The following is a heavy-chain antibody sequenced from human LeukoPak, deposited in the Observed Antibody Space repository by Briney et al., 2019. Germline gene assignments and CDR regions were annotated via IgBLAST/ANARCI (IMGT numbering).Heavy chain of an antibody. CDR3: ARDSSTYCYDSSGPPV. CDR1: GYTFTGYY. V-gene: IGHV1-2*02. Sequence: ASVKVSCKASGYTFTGYYMHWVRQAPGQGLEWMGWINPNSGGTNYAQKFQGRDTMTRDTSISTAYMELSRQRSDDTAVYYCARDSSTYCYDSSGPPVWGQGTTVTVSS. D-gene: IGHD3-22*01. J-gene: IGHJ6*02. CDR2: INPNSGGT.